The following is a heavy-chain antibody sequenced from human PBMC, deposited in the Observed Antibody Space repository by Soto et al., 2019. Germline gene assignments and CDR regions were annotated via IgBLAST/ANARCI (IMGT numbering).Heavy chain of an antibody. D-gene: IGHD3-10*01. J-gene: IGHJ3*02. CDR1: GYIFTRDY. CDR2: ISPSDTST. CDR3: AREGLESGDDAFDI. V-gene: IGHV1-46*01. Sequence: ASVKVSCKASGYIFTRDYMNWVRQAPGQGLEWKGMISPSDTSTSYAQKFQGRVTMTRDTSTRTVYMELSRLRSEDTAVYYCAREGLESGDDAFDIWGQGTMVTVSS.